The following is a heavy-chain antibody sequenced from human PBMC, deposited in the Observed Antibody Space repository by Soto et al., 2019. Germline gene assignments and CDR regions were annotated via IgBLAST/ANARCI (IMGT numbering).Heavy chain of an antibody. CDR1: GFTFSSYG. J-gene: IGHJ4*02. CDR3: AKGRHEFIITFGDAADY. CDR2: ISYDGSNK. Sequence: PGGSLRLSCAASGFTFSSYGMHWVRQAPGKGLEWVAVISYDGSNKYYADSVKGRFTISRDNSKNTLYLQMNSLRAEDTAVYYCAKGRHEFIITFGDAADYWGQGTLVTVSS. V-gene: IGHV3-30*18. D-gene: IGHD3-16*01.